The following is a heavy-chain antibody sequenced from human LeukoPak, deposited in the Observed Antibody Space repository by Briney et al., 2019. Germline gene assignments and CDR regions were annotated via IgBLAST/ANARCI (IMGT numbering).Heavy chain of an antibody. CDR3: ARVYWTAYYYYGMDV. V-gene: IGHV1-8*01. CDR2: MNPNSGNT. CDR1: GYTFTSYD. D-gene: IGHD3/OR15-3a*01. J-gene: IGHJ6*02. Sequence: GASVKVSCKASGYTFTSYDINWVRQATGQGLEWMGWMNPNSGNTGYAQKFQGRVTMTRNTSISTAYMELSSLRSEDTAGYYCARVYWTAYYYYGMDVWGQGTTVTVSS.